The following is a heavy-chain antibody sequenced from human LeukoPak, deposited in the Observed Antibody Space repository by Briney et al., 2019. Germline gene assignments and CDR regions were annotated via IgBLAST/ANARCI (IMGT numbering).Heavy chain of an antibody. D-gene: IGHD2-8*01. CDR3: ARDGTVVGMVYAPAIDY. Sequence: SETLSLTCTVSGGSISSSSYYWCWIRQPPGKGLAWIGSIYYSWSTYYNPSLKSRVTISVDTSKNQFSLKLISVTAADTAVYYCARDGTVVGMVYAPAIDYWGQGTLVTVSS. V-gene: IGHV4-39*07. J-gene: IGHJ4*02. CDR2: IYYSWST. CDR1: GGSISSSSYY.